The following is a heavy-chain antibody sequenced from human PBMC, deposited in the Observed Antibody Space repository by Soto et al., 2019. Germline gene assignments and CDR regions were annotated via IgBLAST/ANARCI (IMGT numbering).Heavy chain of an antibody. CDR1: GFTFSSYG. J-gene: IGHJ4*02. V-gene: IGHV3-33*01. Sequence: GGSLRLSCAASGFTFSSYGMHWVRQAPGKGLEWVAVIWYDGSNKYYADSVKGRLTISRDNSKNTLYLQMNSLRAEDTAVYYCARERDYRNYFDYWGQGTLVTVSS. D-gene: IGHD3-16*01. CDR2: IWYDGSNK. CDR3: ARERDYRNYFDY.